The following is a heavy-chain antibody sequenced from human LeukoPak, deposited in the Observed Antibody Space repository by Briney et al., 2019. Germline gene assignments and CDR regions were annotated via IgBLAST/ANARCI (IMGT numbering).Heavy chain of an antibody. CDR3: ARDRRNCSGGSCYPKQIFDY. J-gene: IGHJ4*02. Sequence: ASVKVSCKASGYTFTGYYMHWVRQAPGQGLEWMGWINPNSGSTSYAQKFQGRVTMTRDMSTSTVYMELGSLRSEDTAVYYCARDRRNCSGGSCYPKQIFDYWGQGTLVTVSS. CDR2: INPNSGST. CDR1: GYTFTGYY. V-gene: IGHV1-46*01. D-gene: IGHD2-15*01.